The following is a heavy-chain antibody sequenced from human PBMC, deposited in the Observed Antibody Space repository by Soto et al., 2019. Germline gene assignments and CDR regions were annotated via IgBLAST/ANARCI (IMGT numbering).Heavy chain of an antibody. CDR1: GFSLSTSGMC. CDR2: IDWDDDK. J-gene: IGHJ4*02. V-gene: IGHV2-70*11. Sequence: SGPTLVNPTQTLTLTCTFSGFSLSTSGMCVSWIRQPPGKALEWLARIDWDDDKYYSTSLKTRLTISKDTSKNQVVLTMTNMDPVDTATYYCAATLRGYSYGNFDYWGQGTLVTVSS. D-gene: IGHD5-18*01. CDR3: AATLRGYSYGNFDY.